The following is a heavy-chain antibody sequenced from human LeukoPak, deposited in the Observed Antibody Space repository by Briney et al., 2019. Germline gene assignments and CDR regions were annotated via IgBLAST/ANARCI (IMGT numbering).Heavy chain of an antibody. V-gene: IGHV1-8*03. J-gene: IGHJ4*02. CDR3: ARGGYSGRPGDFDY. CDR1: GYTFTSYD. Sequence: ASVKVSCKASGYTFTSYDINWVRQATGQGLEWMGWMNPNSGNTGYAQKFQGRVTITRNTSISTAYMELSCLRSEDTAVYYCARGGYSGRPGDFDYWGQGTLVTVSS. CDR2: MNPNSGNT. D-gene: IGHD1-26*01.